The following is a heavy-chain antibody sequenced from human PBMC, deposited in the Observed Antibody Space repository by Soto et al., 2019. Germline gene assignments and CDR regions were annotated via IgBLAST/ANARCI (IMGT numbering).Heavy chain of an antibody. Sequence: SETLSLTCTVSGGSISSYYWSWIRQPPGKGLEWIGYIYYSGSTNYNPSLKSRVTISVDTSKNQFSLKLSSVTAADTAVYYCAWGRGWPFIRYWGQGTLVTVSS. CDR3: AWGRGWPFIRY. CDR2: IYYSGST. CDR1: GGSISSYY. V-gene: IGHV4-59*01. D-gene: IGHD6-19*01. J-gene: IGHJ4*02.